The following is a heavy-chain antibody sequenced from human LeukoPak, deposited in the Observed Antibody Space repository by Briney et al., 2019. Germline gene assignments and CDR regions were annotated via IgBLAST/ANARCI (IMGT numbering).Heavy chain of an antibody. CDR2: IRSKAYGGTT. CDR1: GFTFGDYA. CDR3: TREDDYVWGSYRYFDY. J-gene: IGHJ4*02. V-gene: IGHV3-49*04. Sequence: GGSLRLSCTASGFTFGDYAMSWVRQAPEKGLEWVGFIRSKAYGGTTEYAASVKGRFTISRDDSKSIAYLQMNSLKTEDTAVYYCTREDDYVWGSYRYFDYWGQGTLVTVSS. D-gene: IGHD3-16*02.